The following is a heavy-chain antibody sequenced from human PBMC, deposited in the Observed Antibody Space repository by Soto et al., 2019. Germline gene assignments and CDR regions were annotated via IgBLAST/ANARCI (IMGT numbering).Heavy chain of an antibody. D-gene: IGHD4-17*01. Sequence: QVQVVQSGAEGKKPGASVKVSCKASGYTFTGYYMHWVRQTPGQGLEWMGWINPSSGGSNYAQKFHERVTMTRDTSISTSFMVLSILSSADTGVYYCARGEFGDYGDYHNLFDPWGQGSLVTVSS. CDR1: GYTFTGYY. J-gene: IGHJ5*02. CDR2: INPSSGGS. CDR3: ARGEFGDYGDYHNLFDP. V-gene: IGHV1-2*02.